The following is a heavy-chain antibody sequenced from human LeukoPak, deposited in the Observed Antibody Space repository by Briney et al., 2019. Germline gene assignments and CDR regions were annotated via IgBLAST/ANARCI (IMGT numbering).Heavy chain of an antibody. J-gene: IGHJ4*02. CDR1: GFTFSSYA. D-gene: IGHD3-16*02. CDR3: AKEPIYDYVWGSYRSSPDY. Sequence: GGSLRLSCAASGFTFSSYAMHWVRQAPGKGLEWVAVISYDGSNKYYAGSVKGRFTISRDNSKNTLYLQMNSLRAEDTAVYYCAKEPIYDYVWGSYRSSPDYWGQGTLVTVSS. V-gene: IGHV3-30*04. CDR2: ISYDGSNK.